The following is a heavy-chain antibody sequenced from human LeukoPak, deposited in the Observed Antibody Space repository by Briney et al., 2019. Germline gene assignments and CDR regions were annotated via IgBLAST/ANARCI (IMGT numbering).Heavy chain of an antibody. CDR1: GGSISSYY. V-gene: IGHV4-59*12. Sequence: SETLSLTCTVSGGSISSYYWSWIRHPPGKGLEWMGYIYYSGSTNYNPYLKSRVTISVDTSNNQFSLKLSSVTAADTAVYYCARGASVDTAMVDCDYWGQGTLVTVSS. CDR3: ARGASVDTAMVDCDY. D-gene: IGHD5-18*01. CDR2: IYYSGST. J-gene: IGHJ4*02.